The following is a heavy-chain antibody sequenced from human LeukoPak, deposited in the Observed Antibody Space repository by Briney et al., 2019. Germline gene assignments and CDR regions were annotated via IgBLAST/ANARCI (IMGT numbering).Heavy chain of an antibody. CDR2: IRYDGNNK. Sequence: PGGSLRLSCAASGFTFSTYGMHWVRQAPGKGLEWVSFIRYDGNNKYYGDSVKGRFTISRDNSKNTLYLQMNSLRAEDTAVYYCARGHGGATFDIWGQGTMVTVSS. CDR3: ARGHGGATFDI. J-gene: IGHJ3*02. V-gene: IGHV3-30*02. D-gene: IGHD3-16*01. CDR1: GFTFSTYG.